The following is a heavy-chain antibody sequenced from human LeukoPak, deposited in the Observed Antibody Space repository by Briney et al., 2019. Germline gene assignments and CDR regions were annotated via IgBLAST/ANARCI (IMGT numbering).Heavy chain of an antibody. D-gene: IGHD2-15*01. V-gene: IGHV3-74*01. CDR2: INSDGSST. Sequence: PGGSLRLSCAASGFTFSSYWMHWVRQAPGKGLVWVSRINSDGSSTSYADSVKGRFTISRDNAKNTLYLQMNSLSAEDTAVYYCARQGMVVDTDYWGQGTLVTVSS. CDR1: GFTFSSYW. CDR3: ARQGMVVDTDY. J-gene: IGHJ4*02.